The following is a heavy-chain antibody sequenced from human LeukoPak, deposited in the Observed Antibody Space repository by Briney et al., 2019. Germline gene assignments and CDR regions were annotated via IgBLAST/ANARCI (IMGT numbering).Heavy chain of an antibody. V-gene: IGHV1-2*02. Sequence: ASVKVSCKASGYTFTGYYMHWVRQAPGQGLEWMGWINPNSGGTNYAQKFQGTVTMTRDTSISTAYMELSRLRSDDTAVYYCAREGEGAAIDYFDYWGQGTLVTVSS. CDR3: AREGEGAAIDYFDY. J-gene: IGHJ4*02. CDR1: GYTFTGYY. CDR2: INPNSGGT. D-gene: IGHD1-26*01.